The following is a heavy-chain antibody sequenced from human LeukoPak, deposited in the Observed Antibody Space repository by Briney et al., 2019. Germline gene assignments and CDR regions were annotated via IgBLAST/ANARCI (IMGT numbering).Heavy chain of an antibody. CDR3: ARENHSSGYYGFFDH. Sequence: PSETLSLTCSVSGGSITNYYWSWIRQPPGKGLEWIGYSFYSGGTNYNPSLKSRVTISVDTSKKQISLKLNSVTAADTAVYYCARENHSSGYYGFFDHWGQGTLVTVSS. CDR1: GGSITNYY. D-gene: IGHD3-22*01. J-gene: IGHJ4*02. V-gene: IGHV4-59*01. CDR2: SFYSGGT.